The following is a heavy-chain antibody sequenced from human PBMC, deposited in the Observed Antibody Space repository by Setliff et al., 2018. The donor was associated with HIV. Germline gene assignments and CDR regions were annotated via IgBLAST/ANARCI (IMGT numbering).Heavy chain of an antibody. CDR2: INHGGIT. CDR1: GETFSGYY. D-gene: IGHD2-2*02. CDR3: ASEPIVVVPAAIWAQIYYMDV. V-gene: IGHV4-34*01. Sequence: PSETLSLTCAVYGETFSGYYWSWIRQTPGKGLEWIGEINHGGITNSNPSLKSRLTISVDTSKNQFSLKLSSVTAADTAVYYCASEPIVVVPAAIWAQIYYMDVWGKGTTVTVSS. J-gene: IGHJ6*03.